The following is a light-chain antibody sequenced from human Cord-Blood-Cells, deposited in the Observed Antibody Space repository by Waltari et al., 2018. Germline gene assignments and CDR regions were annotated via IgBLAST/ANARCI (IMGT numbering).Light chain of an antibody. V-gene: IGLV2-11*01. CDR2: DVS. J-gene: IGLJ1*01. Sequence: QSALTQPRSVSGSPGQSVTISCTGTSSDVGGYNYVSWYQQHPGQAPKLMMYDVSKRPAGSPGRFSCSKAGNTASLTISGLQAEDEADYYCCSYAGSYTSYVFGTGTKVTVL. CDR1: SSDVGGYNY. CDR3: CSYAGSYTSYV.